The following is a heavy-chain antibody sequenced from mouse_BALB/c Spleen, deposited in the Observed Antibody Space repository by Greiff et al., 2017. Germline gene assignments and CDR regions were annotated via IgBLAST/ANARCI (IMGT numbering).Heavy chain of an antibody. CDR2: IRLKSNNYAT. CDR3: TRGGSGSSFDY. V-gene: IGHV6-6*02. J-gene: IGHJ2*01. D-gene: IGHD1-1*01. Sequence: DVMLVESGGGLVQPGGSMKLSCVASGFTFSNYWMNWVRQSPEKGLEWVAEIRLKSNNYATHYAESVKGRFTISRDDSKSSVYLQMNNLRAEDTGIYYCTRGGSGSSFDYWGQGTTLTVSS. CDR1: GFTFSNYW.